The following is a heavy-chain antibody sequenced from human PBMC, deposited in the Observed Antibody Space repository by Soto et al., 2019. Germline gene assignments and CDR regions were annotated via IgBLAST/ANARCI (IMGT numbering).Heavy chain of an antibody. J-gene: IGHJ6*02. CDR3: ARGGSASGGYYYYVLDV. V-gene: IGHV3-66*01. CDR1: GFTVSSNY. Sequence: PGGSLRLSCTASGFTVSSNYMSWVRQAPGKGLEWVSVIYSGGTTYYADSVKGRFTISRDNSKNTLYLQMNSLRAEDTAVYYCARGGSASGGYYYYVLDVWGQWPTVTGSS. D-gene: IGHD3-16*01. CDR2: IYSGGTT.